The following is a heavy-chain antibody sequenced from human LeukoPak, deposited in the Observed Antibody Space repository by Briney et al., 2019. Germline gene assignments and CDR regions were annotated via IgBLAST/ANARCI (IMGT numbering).Heavy chain of an antibody. CDR1: VCSITGYH. D-gene: IGHD3/OR15-3a*01. J-gene: IGHJ3*02. CDR3: ARRTDFDS. Sequence: SETLSLTCTVSVCSITGYHSSWLRQPPGKGLEWIGYIYSSGSTEYKPSLKSRATISADTSKNQFSLKLTSVTAADTAIYYCARRTDFDSSGEGTTVTVSS. CDR2: IYSSGST. V-gene: IGHV4-4*08.